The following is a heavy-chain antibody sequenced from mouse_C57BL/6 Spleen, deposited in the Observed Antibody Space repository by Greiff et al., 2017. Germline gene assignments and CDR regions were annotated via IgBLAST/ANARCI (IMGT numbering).Heavy chain of an antibody. J-gene: IGHJ2*01. CDR3: ARPYDDYDLETTLYYYDD. CDR2: ILPGSGST. Sequence: LMKPGASVKLSCKATGYTFTGYWIEWVKQGPGHGLEWIGEILPGSGSTSYNEKFKGKATFTADTSSNTAYMQLSSLTTEDSAIYYCARPYDDYDLETTLYYYDDWGKGTTLTVSS. V-gene: IGHV1-9*01. D-gene: IGHD2-4*01. CDR1: GYTFTGYW.